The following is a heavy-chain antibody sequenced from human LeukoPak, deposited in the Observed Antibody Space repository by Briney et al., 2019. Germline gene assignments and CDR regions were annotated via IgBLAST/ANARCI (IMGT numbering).Heavy chain of an antibody. CDR2: IYYSGST. J-gene: IGHJ5*02. CDR1: GGSISSYY. CDR3: ARLIRGPVRNLNWFDP. Sequence: SETLSLTCTVSGGSISSYYWSWIRQPPGKGLEWIRYIYYSGSTNYNPSLKSRVTISVDTSKNQFSLKLSSVTAADTAVYYCARLIRGPVRNLNWFDPWGQGTLVTVSS. V-gene: IGHV4-59*08.